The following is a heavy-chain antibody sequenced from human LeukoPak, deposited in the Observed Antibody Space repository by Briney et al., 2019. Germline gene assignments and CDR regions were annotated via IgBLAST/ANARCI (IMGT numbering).Heavy chain of an antibody. CDR1: GYPFSTYG. CDR3: GRVVGDRVDS. V-gene: IGHV1-18*01. D-gene: IGHD4-17*01. CDR2: ISAYSGDS. Sequence: ASVKVSCKASGYPFSTYGFIWVRQGPGQGFEWLGWISAYSGDSKYPQQFRDGVTMTTDTSTTTAHMELRTLKSDDTGMYYCGRVVGDRVDSWGQGTLVTVSS. J-gene: IGHJ5*02.